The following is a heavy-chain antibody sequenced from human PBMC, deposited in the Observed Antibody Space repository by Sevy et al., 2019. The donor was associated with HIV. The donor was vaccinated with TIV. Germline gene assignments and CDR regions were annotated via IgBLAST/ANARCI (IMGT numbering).Heavy chain of an antibody. J-gene: IGHJ4*02. D-gene: IGHD6-13*01. CDR1: GYSFTSYW. CDR2: IYPGDSDT. CDR3: AREFRGSTRFFDY. V-gene: IGHV5-51*01. Sequence: GESLKISCKGSGYSFTSYWIGWVRQMPGEGLEWMGIIYPGDSDTRYSPSFQGQVTISADKSISTAYLQWNSLKASDTAMYYCAREFRGSTRFFDYWGQGTLVTVSS.